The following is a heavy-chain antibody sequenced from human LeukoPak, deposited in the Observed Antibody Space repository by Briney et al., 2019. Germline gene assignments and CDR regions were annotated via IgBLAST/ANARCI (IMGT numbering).Heavy chain of an antibody. CDR2: ISSDGSNT. D-gene: IGHD3-10*01. CDR3: TYGSGREGYMDG. CDR1: GFTFSSYW. Sequence: PGGSLRLSCAASGFTFSSYWMHWVRQAPGKGLVWVSFISSDGSNTSYADSVKGRFTTSRDNAKNMLYLQMNSLRAEDTAVYYCTYGSGREGYMDGWGKGTTVTVSS. J-gene: IGHJ6*03. V-gene: IGHV3-74*01.